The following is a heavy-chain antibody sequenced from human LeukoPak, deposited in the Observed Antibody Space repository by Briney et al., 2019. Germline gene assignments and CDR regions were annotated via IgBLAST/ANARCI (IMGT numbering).Heavy chain of an antibody. D-gene: IGHD3-3*01. CDR3: ASEGYDFWSGYYLY. CDR2: IKQDGSEK. CDR1: GFTFSSYW. V-gene: IGHV3-7*01. J-gene: IGHJ4*01. Sequence: GGPLRLSCAASGFTFSSYWMSWVRQAPGKGLEWVANIKQDGSEKYYVDSVKGRFTISRDNAKNSLYLQMNSLRAEDTAVYYCASEGYDFWSGYYLYWGQGTLVTVSS.